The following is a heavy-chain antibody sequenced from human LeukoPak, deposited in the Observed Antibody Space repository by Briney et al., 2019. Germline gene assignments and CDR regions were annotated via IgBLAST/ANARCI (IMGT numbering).Heavy chain of an antibody. V-gene: IGHV1-24*01. D-gene: IGHD6-19*01. Sequence: VASVKVSCKVSGYTLTELSMHWVRQAPGKGLEWMGGSDPEDGETIYAQKFQGRVTMTEDTSTDTAYMELSSLRSEDTAVYYCATYRVGIAVAANLLDYWGQGTLVTVSS. CDR3: ATYRVGIAVAANLLDY. CDR1: GYTLTELS. J-gene: IGHJ4*02. CDR2: SDPEDGET.